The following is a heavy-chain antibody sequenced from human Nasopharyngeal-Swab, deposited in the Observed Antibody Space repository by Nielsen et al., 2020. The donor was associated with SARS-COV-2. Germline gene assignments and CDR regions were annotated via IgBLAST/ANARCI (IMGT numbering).Heavy chain of an antibody. J-gene: IGHJ6*03. V-gene: IGHV1-58*02. CDR3: AEGATIRASYYYYYYMDV. CDR1: GFTFTSSA. D-gene: IGHD5-12*01. CDR2: IVVGSGNT. Sequence: SVKVSCKASGFTFTSSAMQWVRQARGQRLEWIGWIVVGSGNTNNAQKFQERVTITRDMSTSTAYMELSSLRSEETAVYYCAEGATIRASYYYYYYMDVWGKGTTVTVSS.